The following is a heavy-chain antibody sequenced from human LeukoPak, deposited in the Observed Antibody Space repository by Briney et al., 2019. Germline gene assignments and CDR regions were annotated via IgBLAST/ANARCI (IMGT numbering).Heavy chain of an antibody. J-gene: IGHJ4*02. CDR1: VYTFPRYD. CDR2: TNPKSGNT. V-gene: IGHV1-8*01. CDR3: ARVTESIDY. D-gene: IGHD2-21*01. Sequence: GASVKVSCKPSVYTFPRYDINWVRQATGQGLEWMGWTNPKSGNTGYAQKFQGRVTMTRSTSISTAYMELSSLRSEDTALYYCARVTESIDYWGQGTLVTVSS.